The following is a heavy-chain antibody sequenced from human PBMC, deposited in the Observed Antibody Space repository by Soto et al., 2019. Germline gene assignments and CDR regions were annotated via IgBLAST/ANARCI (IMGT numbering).Heavy chain of an antibody. D-gene: IGHD6-13*01. V-gene: IGHV1-8*01. CDR1: GYTFTSYD. CDR2: MNPNSGNT. J-gene: IGHJ4*02. CDR3: ARGRSKQQPTPDY. Sequence: GASVKVSCKASGYTFTSYDINWVRQATGQGLEWMGWMNPNSGNTGYAQKFQGRVTMTRNTSISTAYMELSSLRSEDTAVYYCARGRSKQQPTPDYWRQGTLVPVSS.